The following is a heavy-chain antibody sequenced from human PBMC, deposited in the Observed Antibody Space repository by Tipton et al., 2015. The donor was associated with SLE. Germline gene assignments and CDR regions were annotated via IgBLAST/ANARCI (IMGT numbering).Heavy chain of an antibody. CDR1: GFTFSTYA. J-gene: IGHJ6*02. CDR3: AKSSSSWPRYYYYDMDV. D-gene: IGHD6-13*01. CDR2: ISGSGGST. V-gene: IGHV3-23*01. Sequence: SLRLSCAASGFTFSTYAMTWVRQAPGKGLEWVSLISGSGGSTYYADSVKGRFTISRDNSKNTLYLQMNSLRAEDTAVYYCAKSSSSWPRYYYYDMDVWGQGTTVTVSS.